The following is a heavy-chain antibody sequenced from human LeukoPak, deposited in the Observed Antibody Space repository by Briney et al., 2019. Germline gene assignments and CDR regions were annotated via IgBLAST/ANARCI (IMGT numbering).Heavy chain of an antibody. J-gene: IGHJ4*02. CDR1: GGTFSSYA. CDR2: IIPIFGTA. CDR3: ARPAHSRTWGTHEFDY. Sequence: ASVKVSCKASGGTFSSYAISWVRQASGQGLEWMGGIIPIFGTANYAQKFQGRVTITADESTSTAYMELSSLRSEDTAVYYCARPAHSRTWGTHEFDYWGQGTLVTVSS. D-gene: IGHD6-13*01. V-gene: IGHV1-69*01.